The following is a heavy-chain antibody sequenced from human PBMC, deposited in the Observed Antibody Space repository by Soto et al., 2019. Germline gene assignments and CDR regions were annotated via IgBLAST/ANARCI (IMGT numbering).Heavy chain of an antibody. CDR2: IYWDNDK. J-gene: IGHJ5*02. Sequence: QITLKESGPPLVKPTQTLTLTCTFSGFSLTTYGVGVGWIRQPPGKALESLAIIYWDNDKRYNPSLQSRLTNTKDTSKNHVVLTKTNMDPVDTGTYYCAHRREHNTDWSVGWFDPWGQGTRVTVSS. CDR1: GFSLTTYGVG. V-gene: IGHV2-5*02. D-gene: IGHD1-26*01. CDR3: AHRREHNTDWSVGWFDP.